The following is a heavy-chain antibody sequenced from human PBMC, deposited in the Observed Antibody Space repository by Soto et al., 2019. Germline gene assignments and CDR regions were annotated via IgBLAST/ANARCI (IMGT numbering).Heavy chain of an antibody. CDR1: GFTFDDYA. CDR3: ARVGIAVAGTVVYGMDV. J-gene: IGHJ6*02. V-gene: IGHV3-9*01. Sequence: EVQLVESGGGLVQPGRSLRLSCAASGFTFDDYAMHWVRQAPGKGLEWVSGISWNSGSIGYADSVKGRFTISRDNAKNSLYLQMNSLRAEDTALYYGARVGIAVAGTVVYGMDVWGQGTTVTVSS. CDR2: ISWNSGSI. D-gene: IGHD6-19*01.